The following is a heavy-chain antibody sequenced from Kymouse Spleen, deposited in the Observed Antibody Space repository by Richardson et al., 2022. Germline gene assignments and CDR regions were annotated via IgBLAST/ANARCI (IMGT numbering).Heavy chain of an antibody. CDR3: ARRPRIVGAPFDY. Sequence: QVQLQQWGAGLLKPSETLSLTCAVYGGSFSGYYWSWIRQPPGKGLEWIGEINHSGSTNYNPSLKSRVTISVDTSKNQFSLKLSSVTAADTAVYYCARRPRIVGAPFDYWGQGTLVTVSS. CDR2: INHSGST. J-gene: IGHJ4*02. V-gene: IGHV4-34*01. D-gene: IGHD1-26*01. CDR1: GGSFSGYY.